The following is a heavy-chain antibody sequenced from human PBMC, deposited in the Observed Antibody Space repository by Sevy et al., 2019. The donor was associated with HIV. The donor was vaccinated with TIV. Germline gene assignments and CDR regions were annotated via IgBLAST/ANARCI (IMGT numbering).Heavy chain of an antibody. D-gene: IGHD5-18*01. CDR1: GSIVSSNY. V-gene: IGHV3-53*01. CDR3: ARDRNTAMVIGMDV. Sequence: GGSLRLSCAASGSIVSSNYMSWVRQAPGKGLEWVSVIYSGGSTYYADTVKGRFTISRDNSKNTLYLQMNSLRAEDTAVYYCARDRNTAMVIGMDVWGQGTTVTVSS. CDR2: IYSGGST. J-gene: IGHJ6*02.